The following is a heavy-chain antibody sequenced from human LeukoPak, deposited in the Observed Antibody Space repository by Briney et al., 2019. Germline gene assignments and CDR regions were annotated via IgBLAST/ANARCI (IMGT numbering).Heavy chain of an antibody. CDR1: GFTFSSYA. D-gene: IGHD3-10*01. J-gene: IGHJ6*02. CDR3: AKGTGMVYYYYGLDV. Sequence: PGGSLRLSRAASGFTFSSYAMSWVRQPPGKGLEWVSAISYSGDNTYYADSVKGRFTISRDNSKNTLYLQMNSLRAEDTALYYCAKGTGMVYYYYGLDVWGQGTTVTVSS. CDR2: ISYSGDNT. V-gene: IGHV3-23*01.